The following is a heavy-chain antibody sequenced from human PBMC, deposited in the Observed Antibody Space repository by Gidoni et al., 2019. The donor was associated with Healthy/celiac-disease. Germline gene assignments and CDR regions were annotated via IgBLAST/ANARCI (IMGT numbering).Heavy chain of an antibody. D-gene: IGHD3-22*01. CDR1: GGSFSGYY. CDR2: INHSGST. Sequence: QVQLQQGGAGLLKPSETLSLTCAVYGGSFSGYYWSWIRQPPGKGLEWIGEINHSGSTNYNPSLKSRVTISVDTSKNQFSLKLSSVTAADTAVYYCARGGLGGYYRWTPGYFDYWGQGTLVTVSS. CDR3: ARGGLGGYYRWTPGYFDY. V-gene: IGHV4-34*01. J-gene: IGHJ4*02.